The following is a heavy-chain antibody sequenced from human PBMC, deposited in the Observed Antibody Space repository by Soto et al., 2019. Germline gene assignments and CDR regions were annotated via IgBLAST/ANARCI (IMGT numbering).Heavy chain of an antibody. Sequence: PTLVNPTETLTLTCTFSGFSLSSPGMCVSWIRQPPGKALEWLALIERDDDDKYYSTSLKKRLTISKETLKNQVVLTMAKMDPADTGTYYSARSIRQPRRFNGMDLWGQRT. CDR1: GFSLSSPGMC. V-gene: IGHV2-70*13. CDR2: IERDDDDK. CDR3: ARSIRQPRRFNGMDL. J-gene: IGHJ6*01. D-gene: IGHD1-20*01.